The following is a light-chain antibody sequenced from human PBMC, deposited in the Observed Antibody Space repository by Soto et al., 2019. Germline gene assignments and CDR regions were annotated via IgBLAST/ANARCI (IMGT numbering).Light chain of an antibody. V-gene: IGLV1-36*01. J-gene: IGLJ2*01. CDR2: YDD. CDR3: AAWDDSLNAVV. CDR1: SSNIGNNV. Sequence: QPVLTQPPSVSEAPRQRVTISCSGSSSNIGNNVVNWYQQLPGKAPKLLIYYDDLLPSGVSDRFSGSKSGTSASLAISGLQSEDEADYYCAAWDDSLNAVVFGGGTKVTVL.